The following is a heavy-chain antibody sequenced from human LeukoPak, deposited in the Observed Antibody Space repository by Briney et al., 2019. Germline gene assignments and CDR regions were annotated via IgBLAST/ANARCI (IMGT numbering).Heavy chain of an antibody. D-gene: IGHD1-26*01. CDR3: ARERDDSGKWYFRFDI. V-gene: IGHV4-61*08. J-gene: IGHJ3*02. Sequence: PSETLSLTCTVSGGSISSSGYYWSWIRQPPGKGLEWIAFISYSGTTNYNPSLKSRVTISVDTSKNQFSLKLSSVTAADTAIYYCARERDDSGKWYFRFDIWGQGTMVTVSS. CDR2: ISYSGTT. CDR1: GGSISSSGYY.